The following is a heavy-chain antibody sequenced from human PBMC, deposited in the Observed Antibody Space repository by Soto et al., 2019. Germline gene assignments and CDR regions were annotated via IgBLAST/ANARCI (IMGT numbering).Heavy chain of an antibody. Sequence: ASVKVSCKVSGYTLTELSMHWVRQAPRKGLECMGGFEPEDGETIYAQKFQGRVTMTEDTSTDTAYMELSSLRSEDTAVYYCATRALITMVRGVTRRPYYYYYGMDVWGQGTTVTVSS. CDR2: FEPEDGET. V-gene: IGHV1-24*01. D-gene: IGHD3-10*01. J-gene: IGHJ6*02. CDR1: GYTLTELS. CDR3: ATRALITMVRGVTRRPYYYYYGMDV.